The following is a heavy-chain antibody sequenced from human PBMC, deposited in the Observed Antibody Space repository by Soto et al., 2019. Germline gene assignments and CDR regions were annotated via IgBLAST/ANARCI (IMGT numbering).Heavy chain of an antibody. J-gene: IGHJ5*02. CDR1: GGSISSYY. CDR2: IYTSGST. CDR3: ARDWIEATMGGNWFDP. V-gene: IGHV4-4*07. D-gene: IGHD5-12*01. Sequence: TLSLTCTVSGGSISSYYWSWIRQPAGKGLEWIGRIYTSGSTNYNPSLKSRVTMSVDTSKNQFPLKLSSVTAADTAVYYCARDWIEATMGGNWFDPWGQGTLVTVSS.